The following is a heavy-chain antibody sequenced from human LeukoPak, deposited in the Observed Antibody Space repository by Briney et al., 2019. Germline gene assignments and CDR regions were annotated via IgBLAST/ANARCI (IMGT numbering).Heavy chain of an antibody. J-gene: IGHJ4*02. CDR3: ARGYLAYYDSSGYVPYYFDY. CDR1: GGSFSGYY. D-gene: IGHD3-22*01. CDR2: INHSGST. V-gene: IGHV4-34*01. Sequence: SETLSLTCAVYGGSFSGYYWSWIRQPPGKGLEWIGEINHSGSTNYNPSLKSRVTISVDTSKNQFSLKLSSVTAADTAVYHCARGYLAYYDSSGYVPYYFDYWGQGTLVTVSS.